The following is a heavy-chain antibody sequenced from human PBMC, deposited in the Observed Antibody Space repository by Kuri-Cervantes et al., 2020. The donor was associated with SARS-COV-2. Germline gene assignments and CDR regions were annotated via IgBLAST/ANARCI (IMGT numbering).Heavy chain of an antibody. V-gene: IGHV3-48*02. D-gene: IGHD4-17*01. J-gene: IGHJ6*02. CDR3: ARDLRPLELYYYYGMDV. CDR2: ISRSSSTI. CDR1: GFTFSDYN. Sequence: GESLKISCAASGFTFSDYNMNWVRQAPRKGLEWVSYISRSSSTIYYAGSVKGRFTSSRDNAKNSLYLQMNSLRDEDTAVYYCARDLRPLELYYYYGMDVWGQGTTVTVSS.